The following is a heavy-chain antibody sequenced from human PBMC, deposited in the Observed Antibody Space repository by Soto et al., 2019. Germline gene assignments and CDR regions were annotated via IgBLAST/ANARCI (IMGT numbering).Heavy chain of an antibody. CDR3: VRDRERSGTLADY. CDR1: GYTFTYHG. V-gene: IGHV1-18*01. Sequence: ASVKVSCKASGYTFTYHGITWLRQAPGQGLEWMGWISGYTGNADYAQRFQGRVIMTTDTSTSTAYMEVRSLRSDDTAVYYGVRDRERSGTLADYWGQGTLVTFSS. CDR2: ISGYTGNA. D-gene: IGHD1-26*01. J-gene: IGHJ4*02.